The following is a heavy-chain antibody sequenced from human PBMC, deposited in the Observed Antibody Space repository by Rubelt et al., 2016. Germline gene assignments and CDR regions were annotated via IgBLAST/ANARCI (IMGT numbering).Heavy chain of an antibody. CDR1: GGSINTFY. Sequence: QLQLQESGPGLVKPSETLSLTCTVSGGSINTFYWSWIRQPPGKGLEWIGYVFYTGSANYNPSLKSRVTISVDTSRNQFSLKLSSVTAAEWAVDYCASNTKYSNWHGMNAWGQGTTVIVSS. CDR2: VFYTGSA. V-gene: IGHV4-59*12. J-gene: IGHJ6*02. D-gene: IGHD6-6*01. CDR3: ASNTKYSNWHGMNA.